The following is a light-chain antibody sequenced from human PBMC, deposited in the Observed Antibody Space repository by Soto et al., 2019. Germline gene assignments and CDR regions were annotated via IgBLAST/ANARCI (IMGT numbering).Light chain of an antibody. Sequence: DIVMTQSPVSLPVTAGEPAFISCRSSQSLLRSDGYSSLDWYRQQSGQSAQLLIHLGSIRASGVPDRFSGSGSGTDFTLTISRVEAEDVGVYFCIHARQAPLTFGGGTQVELE. CDR2: LGS. J-gene: IGKJ4*01. V-gene: IGKV2-28*01. CDR1: QSLLRSDGYSS. CDR3: IHARQAPLT.